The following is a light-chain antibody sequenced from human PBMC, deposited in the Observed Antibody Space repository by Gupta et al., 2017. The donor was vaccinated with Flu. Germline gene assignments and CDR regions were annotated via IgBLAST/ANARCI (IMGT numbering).Light chain of an antibody. CDR2: EAS. CDR1: QSVVGPY. CDR3: QHYGTSPLT. Sequence: EIMLTQSPATLSLSPGETATLSCRASQSVVGPYLAWYQQKPGQAPSLVIFEASNRASGIPDRFSGSESGTEFTLTISRVEPEDFAVYYCQHYGTSPLTFGGGTKVEI. V-gene: IGKV3-20*01. J-gene: IGKJ4*01.